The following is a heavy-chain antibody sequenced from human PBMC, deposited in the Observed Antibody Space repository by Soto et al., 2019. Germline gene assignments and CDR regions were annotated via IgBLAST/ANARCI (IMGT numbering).Heavy chain of an antibody. D-gene: IGHD3-22*01. CDR1: GGSISSSSYY. V-gene: IGHV4-39*01. CDR2: IYYSGST. CDR3: ARHGVVIDITMIVVAPGEFDY. J-gene: IGHJ4*02. Sequence: SETLSLTCTVSGGSISSSSYYWGWIRQPPGKGLEWIGSIYYSGSTYYNPSLKSRVTISVDTSKNQFSLKLSSVTAADTAVYYCARHGVVIDITMIVVAPGEFDYWGQGTLVTVSS.